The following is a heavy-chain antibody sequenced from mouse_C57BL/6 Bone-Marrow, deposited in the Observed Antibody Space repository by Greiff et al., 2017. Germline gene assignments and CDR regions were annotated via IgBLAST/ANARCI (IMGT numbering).Heavy chain of an antibody. J-gene: IGHJ2*01. CDR1: GFTFSSYT. V-gene: IGHV5-9*01. Sequence: DVMLVESGGGLVKPGGSLKLSCAASGFTFSSYTMSWVRQTPEKRLEWVATISGGGGNTYYPDSVKGRFTISRDNAKNTLYLQMSSLRSEDTALYYCARRFYYRGYFDYWGQGTTLTVSS. CDR3: ARRFYYRGYFDY. D-gene: IGHD2-1*01. CDR2: ISGGGGNT.